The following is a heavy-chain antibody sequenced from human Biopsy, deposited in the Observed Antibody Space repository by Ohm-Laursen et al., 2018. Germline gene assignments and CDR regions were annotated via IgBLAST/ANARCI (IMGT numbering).Heavy chain of an antibody. J-gene: IGHJ2*01. CDR3: ARDRGYYSDRTVPGYFDL. V-gene: IGHV4-59*01. CDR2: IYYSGGT. D-gene: IGHD3-22*01. CDR1: GGSMTGYE. Sequence: SETLSLTCSVSGGSMTGYEWSWIRLAPGKGLEWIGHIYYSGGTKYNPSLASRVTFSVDMSKSQFSLKLYSVTAADTAIYYCARDRGYYSDRTVPGYFDLWGRGTLVTVSS.